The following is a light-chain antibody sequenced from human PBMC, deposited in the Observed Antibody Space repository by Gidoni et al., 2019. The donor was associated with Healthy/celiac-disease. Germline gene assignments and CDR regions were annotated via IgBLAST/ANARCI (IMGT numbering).Light chain of an antibody. Sequence: QSALTQPASVSGSPGQSSTISCTGTSSDVGGYNYGSWYQQHPGKAPKLMIYDVSNRLSGVSNRFSGSKSGNTASLTISGLQAEDEADYYCSSYTSSSTVFGGGTKLTVL. CDR2: DVS. J-gene: IGLJ2*01. CDR1: SSDVGGYNY. V-gene: IGLV2-14*03. CDR3: SSYTSSSTV.